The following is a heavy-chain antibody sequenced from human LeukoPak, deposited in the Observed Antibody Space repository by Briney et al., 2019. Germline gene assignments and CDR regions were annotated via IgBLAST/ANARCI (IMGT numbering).Heavy chain of an antibody. CDR3: ARELKSYHRIAGNWFDP. Sequence: ASVKVSCKASGGTFSSYAISWVRQAPGQGLEWMGGIIPIFGTANYAQKFQGRVTITTDESTSTAYMELSSLRSEDTAAYYCARELKSYHRIAGNWFDPWGQGTLVTVSS. V-gene: IGHV1-69*05. CDR1: GGTFSSYA. J-gene: IGHJ5*02. D-gene: IGHD3-10*01. CDR2: IIPIFGTA.